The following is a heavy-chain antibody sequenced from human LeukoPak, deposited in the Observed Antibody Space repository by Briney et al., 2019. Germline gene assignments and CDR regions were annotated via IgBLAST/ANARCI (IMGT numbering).Heavy chain of an antibody. CDR2: INHSGST. V-gene: IGHV4-34*01. CDR3: ARRGIPSYDFWSGYSDNFDY. Sequence: GSLRLSCAASGFTFSSYSMSWIRQPPGKGLEWIGEINHSGSTNYNPSLKSRVTISVDTSKNQFSLKLSSVTAADTAVYYCARRGIPSYDFWSGYSDNFDYWGQGTLVTVSS. CDR1: GFTFSSYS. D-gene: IGHD3-3*01. J-gene: IGHJ4*02.